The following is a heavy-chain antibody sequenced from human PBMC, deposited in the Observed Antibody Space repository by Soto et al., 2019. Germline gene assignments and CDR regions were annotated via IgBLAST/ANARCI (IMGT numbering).Heavy chain of an antibody. Sequence: EVQLVGPGGGLVHPGGSRGLPVAASGFTFITYDRHWFPKAQGKGLEWVSAIGTAGDTYYPGSVKGRFTISRENAKNSLYLQMNSLRAGDTAVYYCARFAVGQLYDYWGQGTLVSVSS. D-gene: IGHD6-13*01. CDR3: ARFAVGQLYDY. V-gene: IGHV3-13*04. CDR2: IGTAGDT. J-gene: IGHJ4*02. CDR1: GFTFITYD.